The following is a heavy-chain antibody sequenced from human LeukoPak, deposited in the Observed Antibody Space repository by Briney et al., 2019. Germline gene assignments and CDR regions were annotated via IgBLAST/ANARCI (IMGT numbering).Heavy chain of an antibody. Sequence: GRSLRLSCAASGFTFDDYAMHWVRQAPGKGLEWVSGISWNSGSIGCADSVKGRFTISRDNAKNSLYLQMNSLRAEDTALYYCAKSGDWRAGGYFQHWGQGTLVTVSS. CDR2: ISWNSGSI. J-gene: IGHJ1*01. CDR1: GFTFDDYA. D-gene: IGHD2-21*02. CDR3: AKSGDWRAGGYFQH. V-gene: IGHV3-9*01.